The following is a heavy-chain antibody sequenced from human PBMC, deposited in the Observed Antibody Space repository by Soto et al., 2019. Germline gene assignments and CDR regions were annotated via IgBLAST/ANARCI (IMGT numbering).Heavy chain of an antibody. J-gene: IGHJ4*02. V-gene: IGHV3-30-3*01. CDR1: GFTFSSYA. D-gene: IGHD3-22*01. CDR2: ISYDGSNK. CDR3: ARDLSNYDSSGWNY. Sequence: SGGSLRLSGAASGFTFSSYAMHCVRQAPGKGLEWVAVISYDGSNKYYADSVKGRFTISRDNSKNTLYLQMNSLRAEDTAVYYCARDLSNYDSSGWNYWGQGTLVTVSS.